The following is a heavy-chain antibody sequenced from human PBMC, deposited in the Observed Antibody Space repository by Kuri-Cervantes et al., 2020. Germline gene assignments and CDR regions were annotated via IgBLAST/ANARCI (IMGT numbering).Heavy chain of an antibody. Sequence: GESLKISCAASGFTFSSYGMHWVRQAPGKGLEWVAVISYDGSNKYYADSVKGRFTISRDNSKNTLYLQMNSLRPEDTAVYYCARVKVDFWSGYYSDYWGQGTPVTVSS. J-gene: IGHJ4*02. CDR3: ARVKVDFWSGYYSDY. CDR1: GFTFSSYG. D-gene: IGHD3-3*01. CDR2: ISYDGSNK. V-gene: IGHV3-30*03.